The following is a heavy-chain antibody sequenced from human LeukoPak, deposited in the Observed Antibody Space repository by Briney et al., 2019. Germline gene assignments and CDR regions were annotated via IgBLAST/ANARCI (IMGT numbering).Heavy chain of an antibody. CDR3: AKEHMVRGVIITGLDY. CDR1: GFTFTSYG. D-gene: IGHD3-10*01. CDR2: ISYDGSNK. J-gene: IGHJ4*02. Sequence: PGRSLRLSCAASGFTFTSYGMHWVRQAPGKGLEWVAVISYDGSNKYYADSVKGRFTISRDNSKNTLYLQMNSLRAEDTAVYYCAKEHMVRGVIITGLDYWGQGTLVTVSS. V-gene: IGHV3-30*18.